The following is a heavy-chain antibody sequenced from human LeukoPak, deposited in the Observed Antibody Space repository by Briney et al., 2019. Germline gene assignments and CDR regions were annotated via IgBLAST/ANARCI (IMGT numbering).Heavy chain of an antibody. D-gene: IGHD3-10*01. CDR2: KQDGSEK. CDR3: ARGDYYGSGSYYHYYYYYMDV. V-gene: IGHV3-7*04. Sequence: GGSLRLSCAASGFTFSSYWMSWVRQAPGKGLEWVAIKQDGSEKYYVDSVKGRFTISRDNAKNSLYLQMNSLRAEDTAVYYCARGDYYGSGSYYHYYYYYMDVWGKGTTVTISS. J-gene: IGHJ6*03. CDR1: GFTFSSYW.